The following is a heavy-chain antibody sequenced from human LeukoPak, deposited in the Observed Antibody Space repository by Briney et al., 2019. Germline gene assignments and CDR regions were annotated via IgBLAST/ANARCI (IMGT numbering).Heavy chain of an antibody. V-gene: IGHV4-39*02. J-gene: IGHJ3*01. Sequence: SETLSLTCAVWGHFNPRSCLQWAWIRQPPTKALEWIGSIYYSGKTYYNPSLKSRVSISVDTSKHHFSLSLRSVTAADMGLHCSVYTAESGSSLEVFDFWGQGTMVTVSS. CDR1: GHFNPRSCLQ. D-gene: IGHD3-22*01. CDR3: VYTAESGSSLEVFDF. CDR2: IYYSGKT.